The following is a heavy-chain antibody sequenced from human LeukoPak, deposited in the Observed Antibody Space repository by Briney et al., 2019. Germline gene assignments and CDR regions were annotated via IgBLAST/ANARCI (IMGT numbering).Heavy chain of an antibody. CDR3: ARKSISSQSSEVFDY. D-gene: IGHD3-3*02. Sequence: ASVKVSCKASGYTFTSYDISWVRQAPGQGLEWMGGIIPIFGTANYAQKFQGRVTITADKSTSTAYMELSSLRSEDTAVYYCARKSISSQSSEVFDYWGQGTLVTVSS. V-gene: IGHV1-69*06. J-gene: IGHJ4*02. CDR2: IIPIFGTA. CDR1: GYTFTSYD.